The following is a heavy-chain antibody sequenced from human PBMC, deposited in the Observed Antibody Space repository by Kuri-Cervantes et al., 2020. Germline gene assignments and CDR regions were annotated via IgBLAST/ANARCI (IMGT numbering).Heavy chain of an antibody. CDR3: ANNRNLDN. D-gene: IGHD1-14*01. CDR2: ISGSGDAT. V-gene: IGHV3-23*01. CDR1: GFSFISYA. J-gene: IGHJ4*02. Sequence: GESLKISCAASGFSFISYAMTWVRQAPGKGLEWVSGISGSGDATYYADSVKGRFTISRDNSKNTLYLQMNNLRAEDTAVYYCANNRNLDNWGQGTLVTVSS.